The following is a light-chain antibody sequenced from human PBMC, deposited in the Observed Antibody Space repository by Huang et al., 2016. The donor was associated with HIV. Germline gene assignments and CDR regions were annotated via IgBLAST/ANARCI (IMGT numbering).Light chain of an antibody. CDR2: WAS. J-gene: IGKJ1*01. CDR3: QQYYSSPQT. Sequence: DIIMTQSPDSLAVSLGERATPNCRSSQSVYSSSTSKDYMAWFQQKPGKPPRLLLFWASTREAGGPDRCSGSGSGTHFTLTIANLEAEDAAIYYCQQYYSSPQTFGQGTRVEVK. V-gene: IGKV4-1*01. CDR1: QSVYSSSTSKDY.